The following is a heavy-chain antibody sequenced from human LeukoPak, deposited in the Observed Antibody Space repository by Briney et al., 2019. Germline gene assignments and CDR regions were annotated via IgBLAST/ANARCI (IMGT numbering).Heavy chain of an antibody. V-gene: IGHV4-59*01. CDR1: GGSISSYY. D-gene: IGHD3-22*01. CDR2: IYYSGST. CDR3: ARDPNKAYYYDSNSLNWFDP. J-gene: IGHJ5*02. Sequence: SETLSLTCTVSGGSISSYYWSWIRQPPGKGLEWIGYIYYSGSTNYNPSLKSRVTISVDTSKNQFSLKLSSVTAADTAVYYCARDPNKAYYYDSNSLNWFDPWGQGTLVTVSS.